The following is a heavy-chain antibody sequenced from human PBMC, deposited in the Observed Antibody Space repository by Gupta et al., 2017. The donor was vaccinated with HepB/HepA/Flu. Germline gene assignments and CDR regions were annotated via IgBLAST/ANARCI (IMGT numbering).Heavy chain of an antibody. CDR3: ARYGSKRYCSSTSCRYFDY. D-gene: IGHD2-2*01. CDR1: GWSFSGYY. CDR2: INHSGST. V-gene: IGHV4-34*01. Sequence: QVQLQQWGAGLLKPSETLSLTCAVYGWSFSGYYLSWIRPPPGKGLEWIGEINHSGSTNHNPSLKSRVTISVDTSKNQFSLKLSSVTAADTAGYYCARYGSKRYCSSTSCRYFDYWGQGTLGTVSS. J-gene: IGHJ4*02.